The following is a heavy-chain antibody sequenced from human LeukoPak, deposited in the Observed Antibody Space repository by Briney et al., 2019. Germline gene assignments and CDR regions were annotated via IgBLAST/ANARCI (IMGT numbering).Heavy chain of an antibody. CDR2: IKTDGGEK. D-gene: IGHD5-24*01. V-gene: IGHV3-7*04. J-gene: IGHJ4*02. Sequence: GGSLRLSCAASGXTFSHHWVDWVRQAPGKGLEWVADIKTDGGEKYHVDSVKGRFTISRDNAKNELYLQMSNLRVEDTGIYYCAKDRGWLQFDYWGQGILVTVSS. CDR3: AKDRGWLQFDY. CDR1: GXTFSHHW.